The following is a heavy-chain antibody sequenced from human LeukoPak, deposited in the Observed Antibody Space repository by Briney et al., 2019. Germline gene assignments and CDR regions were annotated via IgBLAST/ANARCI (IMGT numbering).Heavy chain of an antibody. J-gene: IGHJ4*02. V-gene: IGHV3-21*01. D-gene: IGHD6-19*01. CDR3: AREGYSSGWSAFDY. Sequence: GSLRLSCAASEFTVSNTYMTWVRQTPGKGLEWVSSISSSSSYIYYADSVKGRFTISRDNAKNSLYLQMNSLRAEDTAVYYCAREGYSSGWSAFDYWGQGTLVTVSS. CDR2: ISSSSSYI. CDR1: EFTVSNTY.